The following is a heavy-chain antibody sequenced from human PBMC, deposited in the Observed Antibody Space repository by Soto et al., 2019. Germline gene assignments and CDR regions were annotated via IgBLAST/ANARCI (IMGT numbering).Heavy chain of an antibody. J-gene: IGHJ4*02. CDR3: AEDRAVLTTMTNYFDA. D-gene: IGHD4-17*01. CDR1: GFNFRSYG. CDR2: ISYDGSSE. V-gene: IGHV3-30*18. Sequence: GGSLRLSCAASGFNFRSYGMHWVRQAPGKGLDWVAIISYDGSSEYYADSVGGRFTISRDNSRNTLYLQMNSLRAEDTAVYYCAEDRAVLTTMTNYFDAWGQGTLVTVSS.